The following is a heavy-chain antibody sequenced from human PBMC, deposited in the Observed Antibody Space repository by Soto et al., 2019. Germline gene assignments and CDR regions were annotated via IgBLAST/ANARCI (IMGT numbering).Heavy chain of an antibody. CDR1: GYPFTAYY. J-gene: IGHJ5*02. V-gene: IGHV1-2*02. D-gene: IGHD1-26*01. Sequence: GASVKVSCKTSGYPFTAYYMHWVRQAPGQGLEWMAWINPNSGGTNYAQKFQGRVTMTRDTSINTAYMELSRVRFDDTAVYYCARAHSGSALNWFDTWGQGTLVTVSS. CDR2: INPNSGGT. CDR3: ARAHSGSALNWFDT.